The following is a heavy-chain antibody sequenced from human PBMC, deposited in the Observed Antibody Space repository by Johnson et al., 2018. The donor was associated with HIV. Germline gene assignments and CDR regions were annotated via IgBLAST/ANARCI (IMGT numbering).Heavy chain of an antibody. Sequence: QVQLVESGGGVVQPGRSLRLSCAASGFTFSSYGMHWVRQAPGKGLEWVAVIWYDGSNKYYADSVKGRFTISRDNSKNTLYLQMNSLRAEDTAVYYCASLIAAAGDDAFDIWGQGTMVTVSS. CDR1: GFTFSSYG. J-gene: IGHJ3*02. D-gene: IGHD6-13*01. CDR3: ASLIAAAGDDAFDI. CDR2: IWYDGSNK. V-gene: IGHV3-33*01.